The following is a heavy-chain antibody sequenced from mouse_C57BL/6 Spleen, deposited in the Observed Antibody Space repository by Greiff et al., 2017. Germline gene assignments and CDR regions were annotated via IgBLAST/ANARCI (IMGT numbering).Heavy chain of an antibody. Sequence: QVQLKQPGAELVKPGASVKLSCKASGYTFTSYWMQWVKQRPGKGLEWIGEIDPSDSYTNYNQKFKGKATLTVDTSSSTAYMQLSSLTSEDSAVYYCARGLYSNSYAMDYWGQGTSVTVSS. V-gene: IGHV1-50*01. J-gene: IGHJ4*01. D-gene: IGHD2-5*01. CDR1: GYTFTSYW. CDR2: IDPSDSYT. CDR3: ARGLYSNSYAMDY.